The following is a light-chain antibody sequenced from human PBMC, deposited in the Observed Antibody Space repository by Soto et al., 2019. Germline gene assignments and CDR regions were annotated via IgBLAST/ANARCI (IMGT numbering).Light chain of an antibody. CDR3: QQYGSSLT. Sequence: IQMTQSPSPLSASVGDRVTITCRASQSISSYLNWYQQKPGKAPKLLIYAASSLQSGVPSRFSGSGSGTDFTLTISSLQPEDFAVYYCQQYGSSLTFGGGTKVDIK. CDR1: QSISSY. CDR2: AAS. V-gene: IGKV1-39*01. J-gene: IGKJ4*01.